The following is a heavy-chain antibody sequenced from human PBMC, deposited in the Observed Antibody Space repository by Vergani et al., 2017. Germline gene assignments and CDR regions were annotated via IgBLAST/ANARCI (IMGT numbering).Heavy chain of an antibody. CDR1: GFTFNSFA. Sequence: VQLLESGGGLVQSGGSLRLSCAASGFTFNSFAMTWVRQAPGMGLEWISTISGSGDTNQYADSVKGRFTISRDNYKSTLYLQIKSLRAEDTAVYYCAKGDRLEARDNWFDSWGQGSQVTVSS. V-gene: IGHV3-23*01. J-gene: IGHJ5*01. CDR2: ISGSGDTN. D-gene: IGHD6-6*01. CDR3: AKGDRLEARDNWFDS.